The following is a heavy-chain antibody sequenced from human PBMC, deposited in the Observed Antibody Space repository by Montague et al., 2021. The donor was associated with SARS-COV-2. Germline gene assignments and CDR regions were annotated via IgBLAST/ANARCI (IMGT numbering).Heavy chain of an antibody. Sequence: CAISGDSVSSRSAAWYWLTQYPSTGLQWLGRTLYRTTFYHDYAPSAKSRIIINADTSKNQFSLQLSSVTPDDTAVYYCARDSELGNEALDIWGRGTMVTVSS. CDR1: GDSVSSRSAA. CDR2: TLYRTTFYH. J-gene: IGHJ3*02. CDR3: ARDSELGNEALDI. V-gene: IGHV6-1*01. D-gene: IGHD7-27*01.